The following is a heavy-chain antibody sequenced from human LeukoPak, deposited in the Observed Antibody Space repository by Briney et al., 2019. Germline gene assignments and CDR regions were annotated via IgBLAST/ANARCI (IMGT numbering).Heavy chain of an antibody. CDR3: ASDSPVRGVTWY. V-gene: IGHV3-21*01. Sequence: PGGSLRLSCVASEFTFSNTWMNWVRQAPGKGLEWVSSIGSSSSYIYYADSVKGRFTISRDNAKNSLYLQMNSLRAEDTAVYYCASDSPVRGVTWYWGQGTLVTVSS. J-gene: IGHJ4*02. CDR2: IGSSSSYI. CDR1: EFTFSNTW. D-gene: IGHD3-10*01.